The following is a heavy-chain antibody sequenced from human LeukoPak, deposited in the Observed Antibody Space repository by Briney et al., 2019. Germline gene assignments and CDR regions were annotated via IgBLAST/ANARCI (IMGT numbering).Heavy chain of an antibody. CDR3: ARWYYYASGSLDY. Sequence: PGGSLRLSCAASGFTFSDSYMSWNRQAPGKGLEWISYISSSSTTISYADSVKGRFTISRDNAKNSLYLQMNSLRDEDTAVYYCARWYYYASGSLDYWGQGTLVTVSS. V-gene: IGHV3-11*04. J-gene: IGHJ4*02. D-gene: IGHD3-10*01. CDR2: ISSSSTTI. CDR1: GFTFSDSY.